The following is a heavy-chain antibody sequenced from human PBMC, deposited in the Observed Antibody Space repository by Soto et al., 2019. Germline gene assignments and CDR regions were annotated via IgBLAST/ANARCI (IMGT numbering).Heavy chain of an antibody. CDR2: IYSGGST. J-gene: IGHJ4*02. CDR1: GFTVSSNY. D-gene: IGHD2-2*01. V-gene: IGHV3-53*04. Sequence: GGSLRLSCAASGFTVSSNYMSWVRQAPGKGLEWVTVIYSGGSTNYADSLKGRFTISRHNSKNKLYLQMNSLRAEDTAVYYCARDGRSTSWTNTFDYWGQGTLVTVSS. CDR3: ARDGRSTSWTNTFDY.